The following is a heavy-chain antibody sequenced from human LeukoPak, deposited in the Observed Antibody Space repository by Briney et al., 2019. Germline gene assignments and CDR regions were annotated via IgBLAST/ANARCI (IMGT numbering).Heavy chain of an antibody. CDR2: INPNSGGT. Sequence: ASVKVSCKASGYTFTGYYMHWVRQAPGQGLEWMGRINPNSGGTNYAQKFQGRVTMTRDTSISTAYMELSSLRFEDTAVYYCWIAAAGRNFDYWGQGTLVTVSS. CDR3: WIAAAGRNFDY. CDR1: GYTFTGYY. D-gene: IGHD6-13*01. V-gene: IGHV1-2*06. J-gene: IGHJ4*02.